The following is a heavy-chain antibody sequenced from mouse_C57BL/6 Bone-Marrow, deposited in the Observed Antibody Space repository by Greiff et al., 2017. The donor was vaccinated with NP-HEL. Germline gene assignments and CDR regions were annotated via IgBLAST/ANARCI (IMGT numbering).Heavy chain of an antibody. CDR3: ARGAY. CDR1: GYEFSNYW. V-gene: IGHV1-80*01. J-gene: IGHJ3*01. CDR2: FYPGGGDT. Sequence: VQLQESGAELVKPGASVKISCKASGYEFSNYWLNWVKQRPGKGLEWCGQFYPGGGDTNSNGKFKDKATLTADKSSSTAYMQLSRLTSEDSAVYFCARGAYWGQGTLVTVSA.